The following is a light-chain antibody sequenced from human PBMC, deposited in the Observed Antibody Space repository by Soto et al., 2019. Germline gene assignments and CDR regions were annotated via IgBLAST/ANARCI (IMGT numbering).Light chain of an antibody. CDR1: QSVSNTY. CDR2: GSS. CDR3: QQYGRSPPFT. V-gene: IGKV3-20*01. Sequence: EIVVTQSPGTLSLSPGESATLSCRASQSVSNTYLAWYQQKPGQAPRLLIFGSSRRATGIPDRFSGSGSGTDFTLTISRLEPEDFAVYYCQQYGRSPPFTFGPGTKVEI. J-gene: IGKJ3*01.